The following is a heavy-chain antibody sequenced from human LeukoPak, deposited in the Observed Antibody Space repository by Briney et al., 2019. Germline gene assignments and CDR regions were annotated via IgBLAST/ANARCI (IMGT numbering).Heavy chain of an antibody. D-gene: IGHD3-3*01. CDR1: GYTFTSYG. V-gene: IGHV1-18*01. CDR3: ARLGYYDFWSGYIAYYYYYMDV. Sequence: ASVKVSCKASGYTFTSYGISWVRQAPGQGLEWMGWISAYNGNTNYAQKLQGRVTMTTDTSTSTAYMELRSLRSDDTAVYYCARLGYYDFWSGYIAYYYYYMDVWGKGTTVTVS. CDR2: ISAYNGNT. J-gene: IGHJ6*03.